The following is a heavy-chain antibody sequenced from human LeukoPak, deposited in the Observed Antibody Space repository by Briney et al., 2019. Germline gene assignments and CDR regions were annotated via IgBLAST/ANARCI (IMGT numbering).Heavy chain of an antibody. D-gene: IGHD1-26*01. V-gene: IGHV3-23*01. CDR2: ISGTGGTT. Sequence: GGSLRLSCPVSGFTFDNYAMSWVRQAPGKGLEWVSGISGTGGTTFYADSVKGRFTISRDNSKNTLYLQMNNLGADDTAVYYCAKDHSGTPQPLFDYWGQGTLVTVSS. CDR1: GFTFDNYA. CDR3: AKDHSGTPQPLFDY. J-gene: IGHJ4*02.